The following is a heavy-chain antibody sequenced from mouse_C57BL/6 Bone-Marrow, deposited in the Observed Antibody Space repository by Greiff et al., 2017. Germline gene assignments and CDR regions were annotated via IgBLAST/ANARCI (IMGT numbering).Heavy chain of an antibody. D-gene: IGHD1-1*01. Sequence: QVQLQQPGAELVKPGASVKLSCKASGYTFTSYWMQWVKQRPGQGLEWIGEIDPSDSYTNYKQKFKVKDTLTVDHASSTAYMQLRSLTSEDSAVYYCARGITTVVDPLFDYWGQGTTLTGSS. CDR3: ARGITTVVDPLFDY. CDR2: IDPSDSYT. J-gene: IGHJ2*01. CDR1: GYTFTSYW. V-gene: IGHV1-50*01.